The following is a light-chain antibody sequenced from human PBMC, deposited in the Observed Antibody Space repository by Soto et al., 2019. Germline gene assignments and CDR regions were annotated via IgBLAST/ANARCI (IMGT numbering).Light chain of an antibody. V-gene: IGKV3-20*01. CDR3: QLYGRAPMWT. Sequence: VLTQSPGTLSLSPGGRATLSCRAIQTVISTYLACYQQKPGQAPRLLIYSASSRATGIPDRFSGSGSGTDFTLSISILEPEDFAVYYCQLYGRAPMWTFGQGTKVDIK. CDR2: SAS. CDR1: QTVISTY. J-gene: IGKJ1*01.